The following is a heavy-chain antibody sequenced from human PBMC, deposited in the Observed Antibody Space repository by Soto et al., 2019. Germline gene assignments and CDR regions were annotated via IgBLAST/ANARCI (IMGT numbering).Heavy chain of an antibody. D-gene: IGHD6-13*01. CDR3: ARELIAAAGTGYYYYGMDV. Sequence: GGSLRLSCAASGFTFSSYGMHWVRQAPGKGLEWVAVIWYDGSNKYYADSVKGRFTISRDNSKNTLYLQMNSLRAEDTAVYYCARELIAAAGTGYYYYGMDVWGQGTTVTVSS. CDR1: GFTFSSYG. J-gene: IGHJ6*02. V-gene: IGHV3-33*01. CDR2: IWYDGSNK.